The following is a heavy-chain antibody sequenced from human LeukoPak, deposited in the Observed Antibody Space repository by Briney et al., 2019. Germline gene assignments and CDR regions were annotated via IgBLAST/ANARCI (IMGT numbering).Heavy chain of an antibody. V-gene: IGHV4-59*12. CDR1: GGSLTTYY. D-gene: IGHD4-17*01. Sequence: SETLSLTCTVSGGSLTTYYWSWIRQPPGKGLEWIGYIYYSGSTNFNPSLKSRVTVSVDKSKNQFSLKLSSVTAADTAVYYCARDSHGDYANVFVYWGQGTLVTVSS. CDR3: ARDSHGDYANVFVY. J-gene: IGHJ4*02. CDR2: IYYSGST.